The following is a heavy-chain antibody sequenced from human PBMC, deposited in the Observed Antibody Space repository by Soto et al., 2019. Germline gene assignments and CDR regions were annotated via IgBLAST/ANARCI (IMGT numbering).Heavy chain of an antibody. J-gene: IGHJ6*03. CDR3: TKEVGQYSGYDLGAYYYYMDV. CDR2: ISYDGSNK. D-gene: IGHD5-12*01. Sequence: QVQLVESGGGVVQPGRSLRLSCAASGFTFITYGMHWVRQAPGKGLEWVAVISYDGSNKYYADSVKGRFTISRDNSKNTLYLQMNSRRAEDTAVYYCTKEVGQYSGYDLGAYYYYMDVWGKGTTVTVSS. V-gene: IGHV3-30*18. CDR1: GFTFITYG.